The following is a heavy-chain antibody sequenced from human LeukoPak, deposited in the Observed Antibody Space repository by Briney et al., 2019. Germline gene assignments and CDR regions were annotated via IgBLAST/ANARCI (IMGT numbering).Heavy chain of an antibody. J-gene: IGHJ4*02. CDR1: GGSLNNYY. Sequence: SETLSLTCTVSGGSLNNYYWGWIRQATGKGLEWIGYSYYSGSTYYTPSLKSRVTISADTSKNQFSLKLSSVTAADTAVYYCARQGEVATIVSWGQGTLVTVSS. D-gene: IGHD5-12*01. CDR2: SYYSGST. CDR3: ARQGEVATIVS. V-gene: IGHV4-59*08.